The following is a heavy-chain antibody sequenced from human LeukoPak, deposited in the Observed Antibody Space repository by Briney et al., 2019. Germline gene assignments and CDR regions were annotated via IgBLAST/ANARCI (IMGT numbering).Heavy chain of an antibody. CDR2: IKQDGGEK. V-gene: IGHV3-7*01. D-gene: IGHD6-6*01. J-gene: IGHJ6*03. CDR1: GFTFSSYW. Sequence: PGGSLRLSCAASGFTFSSYWMSWVRQAPGKGLEWVANIKQDGGEKYYVDSVKGRFTISRDKAKNSLYLQMNSLRAEDTAVYYCARLYSSSSRAYYYYSYMDVWGKGTTVTVSS. CDR3: ARLYSSSSRAYYYYSYMDV.